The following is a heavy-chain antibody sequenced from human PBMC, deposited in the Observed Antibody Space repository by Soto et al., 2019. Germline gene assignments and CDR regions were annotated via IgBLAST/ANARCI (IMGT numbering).Heavy chain of an antibody. CDR3: AREWDNKSEHSSGWYDDF. V-gene: IGHV1-3*01. Sequence: ASVKVSCKASGYTFTSYAMHWVRQAPGQRLEWMGWINAGNGNTKYSQKFQGRVTITRDTSASTVYMELRSLRSDDTAVYYCAREWDNKSEHSSGWYDDFWGQGTLVTVSS. J-gene: IGHJ4*02. CDR2: INAGNGNT. CDR1: GYTFTSYA. D-gene: IGHD6-19*01.